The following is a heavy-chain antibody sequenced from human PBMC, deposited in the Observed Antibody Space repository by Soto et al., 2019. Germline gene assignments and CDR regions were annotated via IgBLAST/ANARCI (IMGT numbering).Heavy chain of an antibody. CDR3: ARDGELSTFDY. J-gene: IGHJ4*02. Sequence: SETLSLTCTVSGGSISSSSYYWGWIRQPPGKGLEWIGSIYYSGSTYYNPSLKSRVTISVDTSKNQFSLKLSSVTAADTAVYYCARDGELSTFDYWGQGTLVTVSS. CDR1: GGSISSSSYY. CDR2: IYYSGST. D-gene: IGHD3-16*02. V-gene: IGHV4-39*07.